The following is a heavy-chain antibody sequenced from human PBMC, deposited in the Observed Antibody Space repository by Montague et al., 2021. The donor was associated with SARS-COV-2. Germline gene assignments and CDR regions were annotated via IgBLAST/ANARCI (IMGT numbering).Heavy chain of an antibody. CDR1: GGSFSTYY. CDR2: INYSGST. J-gene: IGHJ6*02. Sequence: SETLSLTCAVSGGSFSTYYWSWIRQTPGKGLEWIGEINYSGSTNYNPSLKSRVTISVDTSKNQFSLRLSSVTAADTAVYYCARVRGVNRRFGAYYYYSMDVWGQGTTVTVSS. V-gene: IGHV4-34*01. D-gene: IGHD3-10*01. CDR3: ARVRGVNRRFGAYYYYSMDV.